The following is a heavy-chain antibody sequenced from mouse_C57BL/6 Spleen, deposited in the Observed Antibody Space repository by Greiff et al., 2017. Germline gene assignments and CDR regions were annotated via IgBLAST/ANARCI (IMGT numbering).Heavy chain of an antibody. V-gene: IGHV1-15*01. D-gene: IGHD1-1*01. Sequence: QVQLQQSGAELVRPGASVTLSCKASGYTFTDYEMHWVKQTPVHGLEWIGAIDPETGGTAYNQKFKGKAILTADKSSSTAYMELRSLTSEDAAVYYCTRVPGGYYGSSPYAMGYWGQGTSVTVSS. CDR2: IDPETGGT. J-gene: IGHJ4*01. CDR1: GYTFTDYE. CDR3: TRVPGGYYGSSPYAMGY.